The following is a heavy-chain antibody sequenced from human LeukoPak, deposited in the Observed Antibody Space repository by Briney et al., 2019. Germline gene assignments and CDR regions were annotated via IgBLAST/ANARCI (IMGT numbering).Heavy chain of an antibody. Sequence: PGGSLRLSCAASGFAFSDYWMSWVRQAPGKGLEWVSVIYSGGSTYYADSVKGRFTISRDNSKNTLSLQMNSLRAEDTAVFYCARRMASYSAFDIWGQGTMVTVSS. D-gene: IGHD5-12*01. CDR2: IYSGGST. CDR3: ARRMASYSAFDI. V-gene: IGHV3-53*01. J-gene: IGHJ3*02. CDR1: GFAFSDYW.